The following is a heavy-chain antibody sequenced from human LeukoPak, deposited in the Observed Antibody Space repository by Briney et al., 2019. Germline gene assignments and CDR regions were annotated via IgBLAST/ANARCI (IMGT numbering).Heavy chain of an antibody. J-gene: IGHJ4*02. D-gene: IGHD3-22*01. CDR3: ARRQTYYYDSSGHMVFDY. CDR1: GGSFSGYY. CDR2: INHSGST. V-gene: IGHV4-34*01. Sequence: SETLSLTCAVYGGSFSGYYWSWIRQPPGKGLEWIGEINHSGSTNYNPSLKSRVTISVVTSKNQLSLKLSSVTAADTAVYYCARRQTYYYDSSGHMVFDYWGQGTLVTVSS.